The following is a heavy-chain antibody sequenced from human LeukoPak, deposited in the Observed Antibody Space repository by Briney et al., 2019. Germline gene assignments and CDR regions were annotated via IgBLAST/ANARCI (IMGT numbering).Heavy chain of an antibody. CDR1: GXTFSSYA. Sequence: GGSLTLSCAASGXTFSSYAVYWVRQATGKGLEWVALIWYDGSNKYYADSVKGRFTISRDNSKNALYLQMNSLTAEDTAVYYCARGQLTSSWAFDYWGQGTLVTVSS. V-gene: IGHV3-33*01. J-gene: IGHJ4*02. CDR3: ARGQLTSSWAFDY. CDR2: IWYDGSNK. D-gene: IGHD6-13*01.